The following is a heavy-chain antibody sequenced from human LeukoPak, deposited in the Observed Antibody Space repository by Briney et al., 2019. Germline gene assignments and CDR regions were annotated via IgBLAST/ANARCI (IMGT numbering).Heavy chain of an antibody. J-gene: IGHJ4*02. D-gene: IGHD3-10*01. CDR2: ILSKSDGGTA. CDR3: ATQRAGAFDY. CDR1: GITFSNAW. V-gene: IGHV3-15*01. Sequence: KPGGSLRLSCAASGITFSNAWMTWVRRAPGKGLEWVGRILSKSDGGTANYAAPVKGRFTISRDDSKDTVYLQMNSLKSEDTAAYYCATQRAGAFDYWGQGTLVTVSS.